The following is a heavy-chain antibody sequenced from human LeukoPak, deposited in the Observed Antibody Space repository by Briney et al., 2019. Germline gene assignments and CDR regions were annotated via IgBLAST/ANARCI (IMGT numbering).Heavy chain of an antibody. V-gene: IGHV4-39*07. Sequence: SGTLALTCTASGDSITNSNYYWGWVRQSPGRGLEWLGNIFYNGGPYYNPSFKSRVVISVDTSKNHFSLTLNAVTAADTAVYHCASYSGIYSACEIWSQGTLVTVSS. CDR3: ASYSGIYSACEI. CDR2: IFYNGGP. D-gene: IGHD1-26*01. J-gene: IGHJ3*02. CDR1: GDSITNSNYY.